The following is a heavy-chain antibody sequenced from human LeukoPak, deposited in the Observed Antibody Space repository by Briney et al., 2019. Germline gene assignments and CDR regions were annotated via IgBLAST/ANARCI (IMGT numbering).Heavy chain of an antibody. CDR2: IDWDDDK. CDR1: GFSLSTSGMR. Sequence: SGPALVQPTQTLTLTCAFSGFSLSTSGMRVSWIRQPPGKALEWLARIDWDDDKYYSTSLKTRLTISKDTSKNQVVLTMTNMDPVDTATFYCARYYFDSSGYYRFDYWGQGTLVTVSS. V-gene: IGHV2-70*04. J-gene: IGHJ4*02. D-gene: IGHD3-22*01. CDR3: ARYYFDSSGYYRFDY.